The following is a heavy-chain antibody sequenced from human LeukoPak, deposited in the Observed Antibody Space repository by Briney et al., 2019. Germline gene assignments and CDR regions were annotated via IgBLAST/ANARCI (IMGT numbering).Heavy chain of an antibody. D-gene: IGHD6-13*01. V-gene: IGHV4-59*01. J-gene: IGHJ6*02. Sequence: SETLSLTCTVSGGSISSYYWSWIRQPPGKGLEGIGYIYYSGSTNYNPSLKSRVTIPVDTSKNQFSLKLSSVTAADTAVYYCARVGSSRWYYYYGMDVWGQGTTVTVSS. CDR1: GGSISSYY. CDR3: ARVGSSRWYYYYGMDV. CDR2: IYYSGST.